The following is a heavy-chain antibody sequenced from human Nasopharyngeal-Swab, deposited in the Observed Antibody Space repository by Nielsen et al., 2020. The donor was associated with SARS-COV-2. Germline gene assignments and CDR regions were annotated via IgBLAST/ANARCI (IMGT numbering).Heavy chain of an antibody. CDR3: ASLNSSPFGMDV. CDR2: ISWNSGSI. V-gene: IGHV3-9*01. J-gene: IGHJ6*02. CDR1: GFTFDDYA. D-gene: IGHD6-13*01. Sequence: GGSLRLSCAASGFTFDDYAMHWVRQAPGKGLAWVSGISWNSGSIGYADSVKGRFTISRDNAKNSLYLQMNSLRAEDTALYYCASLNSSPFGMDVWGQGTTVTVSS.